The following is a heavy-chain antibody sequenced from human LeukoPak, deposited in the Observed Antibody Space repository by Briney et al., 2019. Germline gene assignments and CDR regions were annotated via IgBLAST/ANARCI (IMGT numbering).Heavy chain of an antibody. CDR1: GGSVSSGTYY. J-gene: IGHJ3*02. CDR3: ARERANAFDI. CDR2: ISYSGST. V-gene: IGHV4-61*01. Sequence: SETLSLTCSVSGGSVSSGTYYWSWIRQPPGKGLEWIGYISYSGSTNCNPSLKSRVTISVVTSKNQFSLKLSSMTAADAAVYYCARERANAFDIWGQGTMVTVSS. D-gene: IGHD5-12*01.